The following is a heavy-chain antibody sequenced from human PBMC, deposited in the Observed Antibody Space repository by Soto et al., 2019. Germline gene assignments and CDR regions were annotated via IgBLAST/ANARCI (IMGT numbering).Heavy chain of an antibody. CDR1: GFTFSSYA. Sequence: PGGSLRLSCAASGFTFSSYAMHWVRQAPGKGLEWVAVISYDGSNKYYADSVKGRFTISRDNSKNTLYLQMNSLRAEDTAVYYCARATVGYSYGYDAFDIWGQGTMVTV. CDR3: ARATVGYSYGYDAFDI. CDR2: ISYDGSNK. J-gene: IGHJ3*02. D-gene: IGHD5-18*01. V-gene: IGHV3-30-3*01.